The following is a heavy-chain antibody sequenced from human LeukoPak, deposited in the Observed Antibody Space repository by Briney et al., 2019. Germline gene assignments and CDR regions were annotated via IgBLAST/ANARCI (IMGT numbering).Heavy chain of an antibody. D-gene: IGHD3-22*01. V-gene: IGHV4-38-2*01. CDR2: VHHSGST. Sequence: SETLSLTCAVSGYSISSGYYWGWIRQTPGKGLEWIGSVHHSGSTYYNPSLKSRVTISIDTSRNQFSLTMSSVTAADTAAYYCAGKYYYDSSGYFYVDYWGEGTLVTVSS. CDR1: GYSISSGYY. CDR3: AGKYYYDSSGYFYVDY. J-gene: IGHJ4*02.